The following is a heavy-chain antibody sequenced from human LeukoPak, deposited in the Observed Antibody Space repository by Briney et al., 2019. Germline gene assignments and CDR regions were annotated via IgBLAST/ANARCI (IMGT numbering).Heavy chain of an antibody. D-gene: IGHD4-17*01. V-gene: IGHV1-69*05. CDR1: GGTFSSYA. J-gene: IGHJ4*02. Sequence: SVKVSCKASGGTFSSYAISWVRQAPGQGLEWMGGIIPIFGTANYAQKFQGRVTITTDESTSTAYMELSSLRSEDTAVYYCARGGDYGDYSDYWSQGTLVTVSS. CDR3: ARGGDYGDYSDY. CDR2: IIPIFGTA.